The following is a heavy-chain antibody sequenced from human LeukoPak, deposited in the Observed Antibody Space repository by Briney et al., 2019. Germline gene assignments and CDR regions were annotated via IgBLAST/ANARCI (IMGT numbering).Heavy chain of an antibody. D-gene: IGHD1-26*01. Sequence: ASVKVSCKASGGTFSSYAISWVRQAPGQGLEWMGWMNPNSGNTGYAQKFQGRVTMTRNTSISTAYMELSSLRSEDTAVYYCASRGATSDYWGQGTLVTVSS. V-gene: IGHV1-8*02. CDR2: MNPNSGNT. CDR1: GGTFSSYA. J-gene: IGHJ4*02. CDR3: ASRGATSDY.